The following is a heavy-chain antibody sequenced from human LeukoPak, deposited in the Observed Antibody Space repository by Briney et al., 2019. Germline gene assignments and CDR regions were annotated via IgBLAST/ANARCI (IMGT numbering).Heavy chain of an antibody. D-gene: IGHD3-3*01. CDR2: INSDGSST. V-gene: IGHV3-74*01. CDR1: GFTFSSYW. CDR3: ARLASQSYYDFWSGYYTGNHFDL. J-gene: IGHJ4*02. Sequence: GGSLRLSCAASGFTFSSYWMHWVRQAPGKGLVWVSRINSDGSSTSYADSVKGRFTISRDNAKNTLYLQMNSLRAEDTAVYYCARLASQSYYDFWSGYYTGNHFDLWGQGTLVTVSS.